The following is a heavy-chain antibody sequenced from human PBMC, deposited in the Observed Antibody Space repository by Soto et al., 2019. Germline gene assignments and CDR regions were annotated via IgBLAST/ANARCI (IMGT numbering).Heavy chain of an antibody. Sequence: SGPTLVNPTQTLTLTCSFSGFSVIARGVGVGCIRQPPGKALEWLGIIYWNDDKRYSPSLKSRLTITKDTSKNQVVLTMTNMDPVDTATYYCAHSPWGAAPDYWGQGTLVTVSS. CDR2: IYWNDDK. CDR3: AHSPWGAAPDY. V-gene: IGHV2-5*01. D-gene: IGHD3-16*01. J-gene: IGHJ4*02. CDR1: GFSVIARGVG.